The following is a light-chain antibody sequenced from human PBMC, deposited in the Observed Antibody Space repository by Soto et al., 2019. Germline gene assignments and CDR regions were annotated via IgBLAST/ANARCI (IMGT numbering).Light chain of an antibody. Sequence: QSLLTQPRSVSGSPGQSVTISCTGTSSDVGGYNYVSWYQQHPGKPPKLMIYDVSKRPSGVPDRFSGSKSGNTASLTISGLQAEDEADYYCCSYAGSYTLVVFGGGTQLTVL. J-gene: IGLJ2*01. CDR3: CSYAGSYTLVV. CDR1: SSDVGGYNY. CDR2: DVS. V-gene: IGLV2-11*01.